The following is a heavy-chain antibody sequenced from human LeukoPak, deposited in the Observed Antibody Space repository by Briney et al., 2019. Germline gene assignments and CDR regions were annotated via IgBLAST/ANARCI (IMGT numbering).Heavy chain of an antibody. CDR3: AKGRPGSGWNDAFDI. Sequence: GGSLRLSCAASGFTLSSYAMRWVRQAPGKGLEWVSGISWNSGSIGYADSVKGRFTISRDNAKNSLYLQMNSLRAEDTALYYCAKGRPGSGWNDAFDIWGQGTMVTVSS. CDR2: ISWNSGSI. J-gene: IGHJ3*02. V-gene: IGHV3-9*01. D-gene: IGHD6-19*01. CDR1: GFTLSSYA.